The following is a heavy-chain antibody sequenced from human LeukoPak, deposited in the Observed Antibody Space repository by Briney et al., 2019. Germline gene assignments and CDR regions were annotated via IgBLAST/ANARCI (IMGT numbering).Heavy chain of an antibody. CDR2: INHSRST. D-gene: IGHD3-22*01. Sequence: SETLSLTCAVYGGSFSGYYWSWIRQPPGKGLEWIGEINHSRSTNYNPSLKSRVTISVDTSKNQFSLKLSSVTAADTAVYYCARDYYYDSSGYYRGLDYWGQGTLVTVSS. J-gene: IGHJ4*02. CDR1: GGSFSGYY. CDR3: ARDYYYDSSGYYRGLDY. V-gene: IGHV4-34*01.